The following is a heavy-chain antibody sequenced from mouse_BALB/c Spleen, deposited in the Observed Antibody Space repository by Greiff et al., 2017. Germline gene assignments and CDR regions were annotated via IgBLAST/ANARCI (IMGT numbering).Heavy chain of an antibody. Sequence: EVQGVESGGGLVKPGGSLKLSCAASGFTFSSYAMSWVRQSPEKRLEWVAEISSGGSYTYYPDTVTGRFTISRDNAKNTLYLEMSSLRSEDTAMYYCARGGMDYWGQGTSVTVSS. CDR1: GFTFSSYA. CDR2: ISSGGSYT. J-gene: IGHJ4*01. CDR3: ARGGMDY. V-gene: IGHV5-9-4*01.